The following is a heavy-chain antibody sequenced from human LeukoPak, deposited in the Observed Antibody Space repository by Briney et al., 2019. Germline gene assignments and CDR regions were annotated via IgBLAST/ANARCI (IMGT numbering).Heavy chain of an antibody. CDR2: IYTSGST. CDR3: ARVASKHYDSSGYFLLGAFDI. D-gene: IGHD3-22*01. V-gene: IGHV4-4*07. Sequence: SETLSLTCTVSGVSISSYYWSWIRQPAGKGLEWIGRIYTSGSTNYNPSLKSRVTMSVDTSKNQFSLKLSSVTAADTAVYYCARVASKHYDSSGYFLLGAFDIWGQGTMVTVSS. J-gene: IGHJ3*02. CDR1: GVSISSYY.